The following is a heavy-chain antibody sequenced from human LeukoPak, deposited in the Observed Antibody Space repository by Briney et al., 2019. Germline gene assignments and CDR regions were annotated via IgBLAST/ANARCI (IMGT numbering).Heavy chain of an antibody. Sequence: PGGSLRLSCAASGFTFDDYGMSWVRQAPGKGLEWVSGINWNGGSTGYADSVKGRFTISRDNAKNSLYLQMNSLRAEGTALYYCARANSRSTMVRGVIIRGWFDPWGQGTLVTVSS. CDR1: GFTFDDYG. D-gene: IGHD3-10*01. J-gene: IGHJ5*02. V-gene: IGHV3-20*04. CDR3: ARANSRSTMVRGVIIRGWFDP. CDR2: INWNGGST.